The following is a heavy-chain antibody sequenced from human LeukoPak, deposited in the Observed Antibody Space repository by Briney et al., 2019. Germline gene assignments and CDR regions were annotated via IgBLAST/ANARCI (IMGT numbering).Heavy chain of an antibody. J-gene: IGHJ4*02. V-gene: IGHV4-59*01. CDR2: IYYSGST. CDR1: GGSISSYY. CDR3: AREANYYGSGSYFEGTFDY. D-gene: IGHD3-10*01. Sequence: SETLSLTCTVSGGSISSYYWSWIRQPPGKGLEWIGYIYYSGSTNYNPSLKSRVTMSVDTSKNEFSLKLTSVTAADTALYYCAREANYYGSGSYFEGTFDYWGQGSLVTVSS.